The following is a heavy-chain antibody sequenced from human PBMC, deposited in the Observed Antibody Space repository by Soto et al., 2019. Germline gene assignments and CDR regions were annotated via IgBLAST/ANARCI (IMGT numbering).Heavy chain of an antibody. CDR3: ARSSTYYYDSSGYYCGY. V-gene: IGHV1-69*01. CDR2: IIPIFGTA. J-gene: IGHJ4*02. Sequence: SVKVSCKAAGGTFRSYPISWVRQATGQVLEWMGGIIPIFGTANYAQKFQGRVTITADESTSTAYMELSSLRSEDTAVYYCARSSTYYYDSSGYYCGYWGQGNLVTVSS. D-gene: IGHD3-22*01. CDR1: GGTFRSYP.